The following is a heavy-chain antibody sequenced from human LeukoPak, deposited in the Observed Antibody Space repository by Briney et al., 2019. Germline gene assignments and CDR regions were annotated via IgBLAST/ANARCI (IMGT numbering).Heavy chain of an antibody. CDR3: ARLGYCSSTSCYAYFDY. V-gene: IGHV4-4*02. J-gene: IGHJ4*02. CDR2: IYHSGST. D-gene: IGHD2-2*01. CDR1: GGSISSSNW. Sequence: SGTLSLTCAVSGGSISSSNWWSWVRQPPGKGLEWIGEIYHSGSTNYNPSLKSRVTISVDKSKNQFSLKLSSVTAADTAVYYCARLGYCSSTSCYAYFDYWGQGTLVTVSS.